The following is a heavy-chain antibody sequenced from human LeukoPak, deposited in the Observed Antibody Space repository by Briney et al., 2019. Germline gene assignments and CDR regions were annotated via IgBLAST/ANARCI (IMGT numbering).Heavy chain of an antibody. CDR2: IYYSGST. V-gene: IGHV4-31*02. Sequence: SETLSLTCTVSGGSISSDGYYWSWIRQRPGKGLEWIGYIYYSGSTYYNPSLKSRITISVGTFKNQFSLTLSSVTAADTAVYYCARDASGYCHMDVWGRGTTVTVSS. CDR3: ARDASGYCHMDV. D-gene: IGHD7-27*01. J-gene: IGHJ6*03. CDR1: GGSISSDGYY.